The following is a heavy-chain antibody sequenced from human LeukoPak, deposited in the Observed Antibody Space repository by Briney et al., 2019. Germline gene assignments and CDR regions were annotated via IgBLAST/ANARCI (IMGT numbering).Heavy chain of an antibody. CDR1: GFTFSSYW. Sequence: PGGSLRLSCAASGFTFSSYWMSWVRQAPGKGLEWVANIKQDGSEKYYVDSVKGRFTSSRDNAKNSLYLQMNSLRAEDTAVYYCARDLLHYYDSSGYYPSYWGQGTLVTVSS. V-gene: IGHV3-7*01. J-gene: IGHJ4*02. CDR3: ARDLLHYYDSSGYYPSY. CDR2: IKQDGSEK. D-gene: IGHD3-22*01.